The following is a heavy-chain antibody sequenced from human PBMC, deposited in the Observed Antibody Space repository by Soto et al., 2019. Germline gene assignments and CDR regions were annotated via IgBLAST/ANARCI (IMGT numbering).Heavy chain of an antibody. D-gene: IGHD2-2*03. V-gene: IGHV1-69*13. Sequence: ASVKVSCKASGGTFSSYAISWVRQAPGQGLEWMGGIIPIFGTANYAQKFQGRVTITADESTSTAYMELSSLRSEDTAVYYCARGVDIVLVPAATHYYYYGMDVWGQGTTVTVSS. CDR3: ARGVDIVLVPAATHYYYYGMDV. CDR2: IIPIFGTA. J-gene: IGHJ6*02. CDR1: GGTFSSYA.